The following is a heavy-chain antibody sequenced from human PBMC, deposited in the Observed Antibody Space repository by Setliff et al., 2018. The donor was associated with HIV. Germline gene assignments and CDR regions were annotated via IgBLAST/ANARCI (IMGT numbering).Heavy chain of an antibody. D-gene: IGHD4-17*01. CDR2: IYKGGST. Sequence: SETLSLTCVVSGYSISSSYWWGWIRQPPGKGLEWIGWIGYIYKGGSTYYNPSLKSRVTMSEDTSKNQFSLKLSSVTAADTAMYYCARWTVGELDHFDSWGQGTPVTVSS. J-gene: IGHJ4*02. V-gene: IGHV4-28*01. CDR3: ARWTVGELDHFDS. CDR1: GYSISSSYW.